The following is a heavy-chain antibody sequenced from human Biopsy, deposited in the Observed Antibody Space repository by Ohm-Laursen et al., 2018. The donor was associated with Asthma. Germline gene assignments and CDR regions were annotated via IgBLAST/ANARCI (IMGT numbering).Heavy chain of an antibody. CDR3: AKRRGYSDLTDFDH. Sequence: RSLRLSCTASGFAFRSHAMHWVRQAPGKGLEWVAVVSYDGGVAHYADSIKGRFTISRDNAKSTLYLQMNRLRTDDTAVYYCAKRRGYSDLTDFDHWGQGTLVTVSS. D-gene: IGHD3-3*01. CDR2: VSYDGGVA. V-gene: IGHV3-30*18. CDR1: GFAFRSHA. J-gene: IGHJ4*02.